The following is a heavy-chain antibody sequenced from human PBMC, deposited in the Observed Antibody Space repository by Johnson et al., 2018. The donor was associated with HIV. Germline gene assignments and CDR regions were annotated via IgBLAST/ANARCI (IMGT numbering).Heavy chain of an antibody. J-gene: IGHJ3*02. CDR2: ISWDGGST. V-gene: IGHV3-43*01. D-gene: IGHD5-18*01. CDR3: ARLPSGYSRDDLDI. CDR1: GFTFDDYT. Sequence: VQLVESGGVVVQPGGSLRLSCAASGFTFDDYTMHWVRQAPGKGLEWVSLISWDGGSTYYADSVKGRFTISRDNSKNTLYLQMNSLRVEDTAVYYCARLPSGYSRDDLDIWGQGTMVTVSS.